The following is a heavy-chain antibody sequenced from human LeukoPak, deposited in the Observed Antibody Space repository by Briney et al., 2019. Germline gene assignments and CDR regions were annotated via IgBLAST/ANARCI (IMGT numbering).Heavy chain of an antibody. Sequence: PRGSLRLSCVASGFALSSYWMSWVRPAPGNGLEWVANIKEDGSEKYYVDSVKGRFTISRDNVKNSLYLHMNSLTAEDTAMYYCARDWVAGVPFDAFDIWGRGSMVSVSS. CDR3: ARDWVAGVPFDAFDI. V-gene: IGHV3-7*03. J-gene: IGHJ3*02. CDR1: GFALSSYW. D-gene: IGHD3-10*01. CDR2: IKEDGSEK.